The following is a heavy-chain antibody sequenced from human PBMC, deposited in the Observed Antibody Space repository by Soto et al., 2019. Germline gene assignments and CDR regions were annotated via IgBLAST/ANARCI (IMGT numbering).Heavy chain of an antibody. D-gene: IGHD2-15*01. Sequence: SVKVSCKASGGTFSSYAISWVRQAPGQGLEWMGGIIPIFGTANYAQKFQGRVTITANESTSTAYMELSSLRSEDTAVYYCARGYCSGGSCYWFDPWGQGTLVTVSS. J-gene: IGHJ5*02. CDR1: GGTFSSYA. CDR2: IIPIFGTA. V-gene: IGHV1-69*13. CDR3: ARGYCSGGSCYWFDP.